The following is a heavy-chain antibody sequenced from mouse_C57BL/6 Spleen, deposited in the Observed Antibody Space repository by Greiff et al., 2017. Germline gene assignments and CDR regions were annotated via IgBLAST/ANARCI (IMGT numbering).Heavy chain of an antibody. CDR3: ARDWDGEGYFDY. D-gene: IGHD4-1*01. V-gene: IGHV1-53*01. Sequence: QVQLQQPGTELVKPGASVKLSCKASGYTFTSYWMHWVKQRPGQGLEWIGNINPSNGGTNYNEKFKSKATLTVDKSSSTAYMQLSSLTSEVSAVYYFARDWDGEGYFDYWGQGTTLTVSS. J-gene: IGHJ2*01. CDR1: GYTFTSYW. CDR2: INPSNGGT.